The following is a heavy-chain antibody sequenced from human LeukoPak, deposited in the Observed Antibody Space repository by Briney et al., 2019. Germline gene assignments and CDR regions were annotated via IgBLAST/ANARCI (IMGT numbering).Heavy chain of an antibody. J-gene: IGHJ6*03. CDR3: ARDPLTLYDYYMDV. CDR2: INHSGST. D-gene: IGHD3-9*01. V-gene: IGHV4-34*01. CDR1: GGSFSGYY. Sequence: PSETLSLTCAVYGGSFSGYYWSWIRQPPGKGLEWIGEINHSGSTNYNPSLKSRVTISVDTSKNQFSLKLSSVTAADTAVYYCARDPLTLYDYYMDVWGKGTTVTVSS.